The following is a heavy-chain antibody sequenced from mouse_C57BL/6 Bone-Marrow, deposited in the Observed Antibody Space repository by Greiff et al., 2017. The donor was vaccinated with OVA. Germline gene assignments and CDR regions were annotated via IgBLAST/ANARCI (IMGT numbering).Heavy chain of an antibody. CDR1: GYTFTSYW. Sequence: VQLQQPGAELVMPGASVKLSCKASGYTFTSYWMHWVKQRPGQGLEWIGEIDPSDSYTNSNQKFKGKSTLTVDKSSSTAYMQLSSLTSEDSAVSYCARRVLRQYYFDYWGQGTTLTVSS. CDR2: IDPSDSYT. V-gene: IGHV1-69*01. J-gene: IGHJ2*01. CDR3: ARRVLRQYYFDY. D-gene: IGHD1-1*01.